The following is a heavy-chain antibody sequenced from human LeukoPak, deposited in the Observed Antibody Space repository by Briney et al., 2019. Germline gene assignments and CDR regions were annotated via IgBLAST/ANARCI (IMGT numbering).Heavy chain of an antibody. CDR2: IYSGGTT. CDR1: GFTFSSYA. CDR3: AKDVPSDYGHSVV. D-gene: IGHD4-17*01. Sequence: GGSLRLSCAASGFTFSSYAMSWVRQAPGKGLEWVPIIYSGGTTYYTDSVKGRFTISRDNSKNTLYLQMNSLRVEDTAMYYCAKDVPSDYGHSVVWGRGTLISVSS. V-gene: IGHV3-23*03. J-gene: IGHJ2*01.